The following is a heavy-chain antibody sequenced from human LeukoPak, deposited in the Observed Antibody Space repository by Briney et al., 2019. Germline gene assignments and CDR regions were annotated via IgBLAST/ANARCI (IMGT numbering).Heavy chain of an antibody. J-gene: IGHJ4*02. CDR1: GFTFSSYN. CDR2: ISSSSSYI. CDR3: AREYSGWSFDY. D-gene: IGHD6-19*01. V-gene: IGHV3-21*01. Sequence: GSLRLSCAASGFTFSSYNMNWVRPAPGKGLEWVSSISSSSSYIYFADSLKGRFTISRDNAKNSLYLQMNSLRAEDTAVYYCAREYSGWSFDYWGQGTLVTVSS.